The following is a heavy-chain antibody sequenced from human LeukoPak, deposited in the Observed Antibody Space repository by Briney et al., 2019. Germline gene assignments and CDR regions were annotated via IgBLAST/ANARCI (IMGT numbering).Heavy chain of an antibody. J-gene: IGHJ4*02. Sequence: PSETLSLTCTVSGGSISSSSYYWGWIRQPPGKGLEWIGSIYYSGSTYYNPSLKSRVTISVDKSKNQFSLKLSSVTAADTAVYYCAREAAIQGGYYFDYWGQGTLVTVSS. CDR1: GGSISSSSYY. D-gene: IGHD2-21*02. CDR2: IYYSGST. V-gene: IGHV4-39*07. CDR3: AREAAIQGGYYFDY.